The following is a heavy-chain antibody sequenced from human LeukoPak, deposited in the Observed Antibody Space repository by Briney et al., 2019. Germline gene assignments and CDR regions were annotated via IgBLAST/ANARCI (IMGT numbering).Heavy chain of an antibody. J-gene: IGHJ4*02. Sequence: GASVKVSCKASGGTFSSYAINWVRQAPGQGLEWMGGITPIFGIANYAQKFQGRVTITADESTSTAYMELSSLRSQDTAVYYCARGWLAETTVVTPYNYWGQGTLVTVSS. CDR2: ITPIFGIA. D-gene: IGHD4-23*01. V-gene: IGHV1-69*13. CDR1: GGTFSSYA. CDR3: ARGWLAETTVVTPYNY.